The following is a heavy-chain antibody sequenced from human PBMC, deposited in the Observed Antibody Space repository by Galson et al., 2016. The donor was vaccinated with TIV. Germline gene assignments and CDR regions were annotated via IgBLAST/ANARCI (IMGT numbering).Heavy chain of an antibody. V-gene: IGHV1-2*04. CDR3: ARGGGETFLFDS. CDR2: INPKSGAT. CDR1: GYTFTGYY. D-gene: IGHD3-16*01. Sequence: SVKVSCKASGYTFTGYYMHWFRQAPGQGLEWMGWINPKSGATNYVQKFQDSVTMSRDTSITTAYVELASLTSDDTAVYYCARGGGETFLFDSWGQGTLVTVSS. J-gene: IGHJ4*02.